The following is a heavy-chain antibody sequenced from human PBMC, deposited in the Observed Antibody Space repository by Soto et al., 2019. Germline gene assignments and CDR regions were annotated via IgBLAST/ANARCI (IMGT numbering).Heavy chain of an antibody. D-gene: IGHD2-2*01. V-gene: IGHV4-4*02. Sequence: SETLSLTCAVSGGSISSSNWWNWVRQPPGKGLEWIGEIHHSGSTNYNPSLKSRVTISVDKSENQFSLKLNSVTAADTAVYYCARVRQGCSSTSCYFDPWGQGTLVTVSS. CDR3: ARVRQGCSSTSCYFDP. J-gene: IGHJ5*02. CDR2: IHHSGST. CDR1: GGSISSSNW.